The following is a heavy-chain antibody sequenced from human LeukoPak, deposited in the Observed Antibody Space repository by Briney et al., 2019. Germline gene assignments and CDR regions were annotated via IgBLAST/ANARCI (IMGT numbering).Heavy chain of an antibody. CDR3: AREDGYCSGGNCYSYFDS. Sequence: QPGRSLRLTCAASGFTFSSYGMHWVRQAPGKGLEWVAVIWYDGSNKYYADSVKGRFTISRDNSKNTLYLQMNSLRAEDTAVYYCAREDGYCSGGNCYSYFDSWGQGTLVTVSS. CDR2: IWYDGSNK. J-gene: IGHJ4*02. D-gene: IGHD2-15*01. V-gene: IGHV3-33*01. CDR1: GFTFSSYG.